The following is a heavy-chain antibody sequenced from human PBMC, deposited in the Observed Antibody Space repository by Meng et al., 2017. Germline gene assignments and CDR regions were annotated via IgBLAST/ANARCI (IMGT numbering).Heavy chain of an antibody. CDR1: PHTLSSDG. V-gene: IGHV1-18*01. J-gene: IGHJ4*02. Sequence: QGQLVQSGAEVKKPGASVKASCTASPHTLSSDGFAWVRQAPGQGLEWMGWINAYNGYTDYAQKFLGRVTLTTDTSTNTGYMELRSLTSDDTAVYYCATRGNPYLDCWGQGTLVTVSS. CDR2: INAYNGYT. CDR3: ATRGNPYLDC.